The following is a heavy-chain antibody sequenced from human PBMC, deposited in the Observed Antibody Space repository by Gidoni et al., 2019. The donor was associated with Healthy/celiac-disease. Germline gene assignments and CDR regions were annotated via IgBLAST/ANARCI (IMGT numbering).Heavy chain of an antibody. J-gene: IGHJ4*02. D-gene: IGHD3-10*01. CDR2: ISYDGSNK. CDR3: ASLRGRGD. Sequence: QVQLVESGGGVGQPGRSLRLSCAAYGFTFSSYAMLWVRQAPGKGLEWVAVISYDGSNKYYADSVKGRFTISRDNSKNTLYLQMNSLRAEDTAVYYCASLRGRGDWGQGTLVTVSS. V-gene: IGHV3-30*01. CDR1: GFTFSSYA.